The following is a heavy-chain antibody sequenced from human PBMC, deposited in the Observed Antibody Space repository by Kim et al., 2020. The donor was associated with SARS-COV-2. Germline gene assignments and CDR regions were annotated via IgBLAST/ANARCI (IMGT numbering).Heavy chain of an antibody. Sequence: LSLTCTVSGGSVSSGSYYWSWIRQPPGKGLEWIGYIYYSGSTNYNPSLKSRVTISVDTSKNQFSLKLSSVTAADTAVYYCARDRNWNYGRESYYYYGMDVWGQGTTVTVSS. CDR2: IYYSGST. D-gene: IGHD1-7*01. CDR3: ARDRNWNYGRESYYYYGMDV. V-gene: IGHV4-61*01. J-gene: IGHJ6*02. CDR1: GGSVSSGSYY.